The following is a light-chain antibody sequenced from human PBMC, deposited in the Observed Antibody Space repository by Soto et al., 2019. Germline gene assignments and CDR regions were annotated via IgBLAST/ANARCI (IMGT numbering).Light chain of an antibody. CDR3: KQYNNWFPFT. V-gene: IGKV3-15*01. CDR1: QSVNTM. Sequence: EIVMTQSPGTLSVSPGDRVTLSCRASQSVNTMLAWYQQKLGQAPRLLITDASTRASGVPARFTGSGSGTEFTLTISSLQSEDFATYYSKQYNNWFPFTLGGGTKVEIK. CDR2: DAS. J-gene: IGKJ4*02.